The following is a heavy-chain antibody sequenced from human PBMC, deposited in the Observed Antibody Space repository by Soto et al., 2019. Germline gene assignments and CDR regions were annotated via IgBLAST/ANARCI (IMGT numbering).Heavy chain of an antibody. CDR2: INAANGDT. Sequence: ASVKVSCKASGYTFTSYGIHWVRQAPGQRLEWMGWINAANGDTKYSPKFQGRVTITKDTSASTAYMELSSLRSEDTAVYYCVRRHVSATGIDWFDPWGQGTLVTV. CDR1: GYTFTSYG. J-gene: IGHJ5*02. D-gene: IGHD6-13*01. V-gene: IGHV1-3*01. CDR3: VRRHVSATGIDWFDP.